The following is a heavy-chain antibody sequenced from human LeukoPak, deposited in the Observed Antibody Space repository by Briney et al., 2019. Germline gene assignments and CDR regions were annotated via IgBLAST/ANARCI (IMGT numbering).Heavy chain of an antibody. V-gene: IGHV3-30*18. J-gene: IGHJ2*01. CDR3: AKDTRWYFDL. Sequence: GGSLRLSCAASGFTFSSYGMHWVRQAPGKGLEWVAVISYDGSNKYYADSVKGRFTISRDNSKNTLYLQMNSLRAEDTAVYYCAKDTRWYFDLRGRGTLVTVSS. CDR1: GFTFSSYG. CDR2: ISYDGSNK.